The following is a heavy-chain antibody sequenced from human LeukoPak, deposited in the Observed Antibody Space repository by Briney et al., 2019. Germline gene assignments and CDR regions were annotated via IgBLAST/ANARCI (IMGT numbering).Heavy chain of an antibody. CDR3: ARDMSFSTSDWYGELNN. D-gene: IGHD6-19*01. J-gene: IGHJ4*02. CDR1: GFIFDNFW. Sequence: PGGSLRLSCAASGFIFDNFWMSWVRQAPGKGLEWVANIKQDGSEIYYVDSVKGRFTISRDNAKKLLYLQMNSQRAEDTALYYCARDMSFSTSDWYGELNNWGQGTLVTVSS. V-gene: IGHV3-7*05. CDR2: IKQDGSEI.